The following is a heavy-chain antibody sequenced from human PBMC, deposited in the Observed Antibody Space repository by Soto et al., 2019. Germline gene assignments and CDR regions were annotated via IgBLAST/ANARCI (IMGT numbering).Heavy chain of an antibody. Sequence: PVGCLRLSCAASGFPFSHYWMHWVRQTPGKGLVWVSRINPAGTITNYADSVEGRFTISRDNADSALFLQMNSLSAEDTAIYYCTSDTFGLRDTWGQGTLVTVSS. V-gene: IGHV3-74*01. CDR1: GFPFSHYW. CDR2: INPAGTIT. D-gene: IGHD3-16*01. CDR3: TSDTFGLRDT. J-gene: IGHJ5*02.